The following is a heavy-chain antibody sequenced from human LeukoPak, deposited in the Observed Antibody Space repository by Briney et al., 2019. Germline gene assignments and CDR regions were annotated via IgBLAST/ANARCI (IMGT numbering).Heavy chain of an antibody. CDR3: ARPLHYYGSGSYLRAFDI. CDR2: ISYDGSNK. J-gene: IGHJ3*02. CDR1: GFTFSSYA. V-gene: IGHV3-30-3*01. D-gene: IGHD3-10*01. Sequence: PGGSLRLSCAASGFTFSSYAMHWVRQAPGKGLEWVAVISYDGSNKYYADSVKGRFTISRDNSKNTLYLQMNSLRAEDTAVYYCARPLHYYGSGSYLRAFDIWGQGTMVTVSS.